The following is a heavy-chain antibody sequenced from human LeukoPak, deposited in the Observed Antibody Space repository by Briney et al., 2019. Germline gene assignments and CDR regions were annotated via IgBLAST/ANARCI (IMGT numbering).Heavy chain of an antibody. CDR2: ISSNSNTI. D-gene: IGHD4-23*01. CDR3: ARNGTSVVTVDAFDI. Sequence: GGSLRLSCAASGFTFSSYSMNWVRQAPGKGLEWVSYISSNSNTIYYADSVKGRFTISRDNAKNSLYLQMNSLRDEDTAVYYCARNGTSVVTVDAFDIWGQGTMVTVSS. V-gene: IGHV3-48*02. CDR1: GFTFSSYS. J-gene: IGHJ3*02.